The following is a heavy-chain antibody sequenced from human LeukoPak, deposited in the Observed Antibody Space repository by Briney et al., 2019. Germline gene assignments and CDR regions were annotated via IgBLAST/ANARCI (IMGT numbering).Heavy chain of an antibody. CDR3: AIGRVAVAGDDAFDI. J-gene: IGHJ3*02. CDR2: MNPNSGNT. D-gene: IGHD6-19*01. V-gene: IGHV1-8*01. Sequence: ASVKVSCKASGYTFTSYDINWVRQATGQGLEWMGWMNPNSGNTGYAQKFQGRVTMTRNTSISTAYMELSSLRSEDTAVYYCAIGRVAVAGDDAFDIWDQGTMVTVSS. CDR1: GYTFTSYD.